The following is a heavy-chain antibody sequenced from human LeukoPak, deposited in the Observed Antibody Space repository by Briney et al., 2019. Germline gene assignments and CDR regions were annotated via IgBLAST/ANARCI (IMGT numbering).Heavy chain of an antibody. CDR3: ATGRTGTFEY. CDR1: GFSISDNW. D-gene: IGHD1-1*01. Sequence: GGSLRLSCAASGFSISDNWMHWVRQVPGKGLEWVSRIKSDGSNIKYADSVKGRFTISRDNTKSTLYLQMISLRADDTAVYYCATGRTGTFEYWGQGALVTVSS. V-gene: IGHV3-74*03. CDR2: IKSDGSNI. J-gene: IGHJ4*02.